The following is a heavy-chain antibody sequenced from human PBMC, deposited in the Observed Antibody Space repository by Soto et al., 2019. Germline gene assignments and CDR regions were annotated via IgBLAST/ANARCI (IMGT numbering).Heavy chain of an antibody. J-gene: IGHJ4*02. Sequence: GGSLRLSCAASGFTFSSYSMNWVRQAPGKGLEWVSSISSSSSYIYYADSVKGRFTISRDNAKNSLYLQMNSLRAEDTAVYYCARDAVGDFWSGSTPHFDYWGQGTLVTVSS. CDR1: GFTFSSYS. V-gene: IGHV3-21*01. D-gene: IGHD3-3*01. CDR2: ISSSSSYI. CDR3: ARDAVGDFWSGSTPHFDY.